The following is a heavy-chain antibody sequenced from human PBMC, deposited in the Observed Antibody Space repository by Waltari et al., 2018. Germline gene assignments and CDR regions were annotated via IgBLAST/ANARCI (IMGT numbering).Heavy chain of an antibody. Sequence: QVQLQQWGAGLSKPPETLSIISTVYGGFFSGYCWSWIRQSPAKGLEWIGEINHSGRSTNYNPSLKSRVIISLDTPKKQFSLNLSSMTAADTAVYFCARGRNFWNASDSFDIWGQGTMVTVFS. D-gene: IGHD3-3*01. CDR2: INHSGRST. V-gene: IGHV4-34*02. CDR3: ARGRNFWNASDSFDI. J-gene: IGHJ3*02. CDR1: GGFFSGYC.